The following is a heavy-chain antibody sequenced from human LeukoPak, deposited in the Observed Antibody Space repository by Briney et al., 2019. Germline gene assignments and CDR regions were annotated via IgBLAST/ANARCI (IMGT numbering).Heavy chain of an antibody. Sequence: SSETLSLTCTASGGSISSGSYYWSWIRQPAGKGLEWIGRIYTSGSTNYNPSLKSRVTISVDTSKNQFSLKLSSVTAADTAVYYCARDNVNGVRPFDYWGQGTLVTVSS. CDR2: IYTSGST. CDR3: ARDNVNGVRPFDY. J-gene: IGHJ4*02. CDR1: GGSISSGSYY. D-gene: IGHD2-8*01. V-gene: IGHV4-61*02.